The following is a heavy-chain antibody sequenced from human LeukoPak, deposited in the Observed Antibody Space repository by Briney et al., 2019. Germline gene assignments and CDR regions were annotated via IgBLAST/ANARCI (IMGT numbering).Heavy chain of an antibody. V-gene: IGHV4-30-2*01. D-gene: IGHD6-19*01. CDR1: GGSLSSGGYS. CDR3: AREAVGAVAGPYFDY. CDR2: IYHSGST. Sequence: SETLSLTCAVSGGSLSSGGYSWSWIRRPPGKGLEWIGYIYHSGSTYYNPSLKSRVTISVDRSKNQFSLKLSSVTAADTAVYYCAREAVGAVAGPYFDYWGQGTLVTVSS. J-gene: IGHJ4*02.